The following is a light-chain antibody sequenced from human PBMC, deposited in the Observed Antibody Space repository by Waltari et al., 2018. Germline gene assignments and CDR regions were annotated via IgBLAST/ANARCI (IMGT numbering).Light chain of an antibody. CDR3: SSHTSRSTYV. CDR2: DVS. Sequence: QSSLTPPASVSGSPGQSITISCTGTRSDVGGFTYVSWYQQHPGKAPNLMISDVSNRPAAVPNRFAGSKSGNTASLTISGRQAEDEADYFCSSHTSRSTYVYGTGTKVTVL. V-gene: IGLV2-14*01. J-gene: IGLJ1*01. CDR1: RSDVGGFTY.